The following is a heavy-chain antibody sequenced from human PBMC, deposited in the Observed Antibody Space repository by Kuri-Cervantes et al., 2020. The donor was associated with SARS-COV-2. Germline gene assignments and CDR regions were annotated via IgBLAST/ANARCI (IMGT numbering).Heavy chain of an antibody. CDR3: AREGSGWYGEDYYYYGMDV. CDR2: IYYSGST. J-gene: IGHJ6*02. V-gene: IGHV4-59*01. CDR1: GGSISSYY. D-gene: IGHD6-19*01. Sequence: SETLSVTCTVSGGSISSYYWSWIRQPPGKGLEWIGYIYYSGSTNYNPSLKSRVTISVDTSKNQFSLKLSSVTAADTTVYYCAREGSGWYGEDYYYYGMDVWGQGTTVTVSS.